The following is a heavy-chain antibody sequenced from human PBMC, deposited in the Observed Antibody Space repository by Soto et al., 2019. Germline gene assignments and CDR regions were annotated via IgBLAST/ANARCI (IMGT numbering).Heavy chain of an antibody. J-gene: IGHJ4*02. CDR2: ISISSSTR. V-gene: IGHV3-48*02. Sequence: GGSLRLSCAASGITFSSYVINWVRQAPGKGLEWVSYISISSSTRYYADSVRGRFTISRDNAKNSLYLQMNSLRDEDTAVYYCARGGGFFDYWGQGTLVTVSS. CDR1: GITFSSYV. D-gene: IGHD3-10*01. CDR3: ARGGGFFDY.